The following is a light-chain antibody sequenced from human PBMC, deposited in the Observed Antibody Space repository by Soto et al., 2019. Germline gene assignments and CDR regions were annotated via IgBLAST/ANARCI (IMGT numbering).Light chain of an antibody. J-gene: IGLJ2*01. Sequence: QSVLTQPPSVSGAPGQRVTISCTGSSSNIGAGHDVHWYQQTPGTAPKLLIYGDTTRPSGVPDRFSGSKSGTSASLAITGLQAEDEADYYCQSYDSSLSGVVFGGGTQLTVL. CDR3: QSYDSSLSGVV. CDR1: SSNIGAGHD. V-gene: IGLV1-40*01. CDR2: GDT.